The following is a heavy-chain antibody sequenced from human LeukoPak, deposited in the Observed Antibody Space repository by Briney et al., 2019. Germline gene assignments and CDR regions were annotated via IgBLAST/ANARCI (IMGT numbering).Heavy chain of an antibody. CDR3: ARARSIAAAGRGNWFDP. V-gene: IGHV4-30-2*01. D-gene: IGHD6-13*01. CDR2: IYHSGST. Sequence: PSETLPLTCAVSGGSISSGGYSWSWIRQPPGKGLEWIGYIYHSGSTYYNPSLKSRVTISVDRSKNQFSLKLSSVTAADTAVYYCARARSIAAAGRGNWFDPWGQGTLVTVSS. J-gene: IGHJ5*02. CDR1: GGSISSGGYS.